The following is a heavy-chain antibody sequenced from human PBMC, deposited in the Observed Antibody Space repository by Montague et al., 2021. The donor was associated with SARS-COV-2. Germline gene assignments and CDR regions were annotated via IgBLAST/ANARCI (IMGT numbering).Heavy chain of an antibody. CDR1: GGSISSYY. J-gene: IGHJ5*02. D-gene: IGHD1-20*01. V-gene: IGHV4-59*13. CDR3: ARTEYNWNDWFDP. CDR2: IFHSGIT. Sequence: SETLSLTCSVAGGSISSYYWSWIRQSPGKGLEWTGYIFHSGITDYKPSLKSRVTISVDMSKNQFSLQLNSVTAADSAVYYCARTEYNWNDWFDPWGQGTLVTVSS.